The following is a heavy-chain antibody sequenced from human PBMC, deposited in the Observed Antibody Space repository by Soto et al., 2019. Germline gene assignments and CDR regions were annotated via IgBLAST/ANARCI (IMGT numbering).Heavy chain of an antibody. V-gene: IGHV3-30-3*01. CDR2: ISYDGSNK. CDR3: ARGGYGDYAYYYGMDV. D-gene: IGHD4-17*01. Sequence: GGSLRLSCAASGFTFSSYAMHWVRQAPGKGLEWVAVISYDGSNKYYADSVKGRFTISRDNSKNTLYLQMNSLRAEDTAVYYCARGGYGDYAYYYGMDVWGQGTTVTVSS. J-gene: IGHJ6*02. CDR1: GFTFSSYA.